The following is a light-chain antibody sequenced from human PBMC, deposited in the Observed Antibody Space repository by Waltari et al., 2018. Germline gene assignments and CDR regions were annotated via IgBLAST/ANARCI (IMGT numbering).Light chain of an antibody. CDR1: ISAVGAYNP. Sequence: QSALTPPASVSGSLGQSITISCTGGISAVGAYNPVSWYQQHPGKAPKVIIYDVTDRPSGISNRCSGSKSDYTASLTISGLQAEDEANYYCGSFTTSYTWVFGGGTTLTVL. V-gene: IGLV2-14*03. CDR2: DVT. J-gene: IGLJ3*02. CDR3: GSFTTSYTWV.